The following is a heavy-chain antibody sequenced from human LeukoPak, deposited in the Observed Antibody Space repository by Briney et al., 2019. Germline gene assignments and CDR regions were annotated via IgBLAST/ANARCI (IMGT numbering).Heavy chain of an antibody. V-gene: IGHV4-30-2*01. J-gene: IGHJ3*02. D-gene: IGHD6-6*01. CDR3: ARSSHAFDI. CDR1: GGSISSGHYS. CDR2: IYHSGRT. Sequence: SETLSLTCAVSGGSISSGHYSWNWIRQPPGMGLEWIGYIYHSGRTYYKPTLKSRVTISVDRSKNQFSLKLNSVTAAETALYYCARSSHAFDIWGQGTMVTVSS.